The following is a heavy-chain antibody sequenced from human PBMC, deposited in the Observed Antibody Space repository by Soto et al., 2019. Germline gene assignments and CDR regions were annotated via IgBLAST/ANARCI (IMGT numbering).Heavy chain of an antibody. J-gene: IGHJ6*02. D-gene: IGHD5-18*01. CDR1: GGSVSGYY. CDR3: ARGPQRRYSYGSYYYYYYGMDV. V-gene: IGHV4-34*01. CDR2: INHSGST. Sequence: SETLSLTCAVYGGSVSGYYWIRIRQPPGNGLDWIGEINHSGSTNYNPSLKRRVTISVDTSKNQFSLKLSSVTAADTAVYDCARGPQRRYSYGSYYYYYYGMDVWGQGTTVTV.